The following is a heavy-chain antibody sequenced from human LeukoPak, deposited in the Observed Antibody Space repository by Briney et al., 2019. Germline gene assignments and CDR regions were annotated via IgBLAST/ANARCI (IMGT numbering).Heavy chain of an antibody. V-gene: IGHV4-39*07. CDR2: IYYSGST. CDR1: GGSISGSSYY. CDR3: ARGGYSGYDRFWISLAGLDY. J-gene: IGHJ4*02. D-gene: IGHD5-12*01. Sequence: SETLSLTCTVSGGSISGSSYYWGWIRQPPGKGLEWIGSIYYSGSTYYNPSLKSRVTISVDTSKNQFSLKLSSVTAADTAVYYCARGGYSGYDRFWISLAGLDYWGQGTLVTVSS.